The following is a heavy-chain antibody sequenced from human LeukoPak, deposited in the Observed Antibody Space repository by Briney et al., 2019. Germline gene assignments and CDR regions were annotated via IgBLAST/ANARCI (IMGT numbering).Heavy chain of an antibody. J-gene: IGHJ4*02. Sequence: GGSLRLSCAASGFTFSSYSMNWVRQAPGKGLEWVSSISSSGSYIYYADSVKGRFTISRDNAKNSLYLQMNSLRAEDTAVYYCARAYSSGPQVDYWGQGTLVTVSS. CDR2: ISSSGSYI. V-gene: IGHV3-21*01. CDR3: ARAYSSGPQVDY. CDR1: GFTFSSYS. D-gene: IGHD6-19*01.